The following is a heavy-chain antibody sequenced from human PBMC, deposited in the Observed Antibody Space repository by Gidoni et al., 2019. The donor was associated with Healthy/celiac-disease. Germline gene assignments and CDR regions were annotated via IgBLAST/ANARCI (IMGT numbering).Heavy chain of an antibody. Sequence: QVQLQQWAAGLLKPSGPLSLPCAVFGGSFSGYYWSWIRQPPGKGLEWIGEINHSGSTNYNPSLKSRVTISVDTSKNQFSLKLSSVTAADTAVYYCARAVKAARPGGMDVWGQGTTVTVSS. D-gene: IGHD6-6*01. CDR3: ARAVKAARPGGMDV. CDR1: GGSFSGYY. CDR2: INHSGST. J-gene: IGHJ6*02. V-gene: IGHV4-34*01.